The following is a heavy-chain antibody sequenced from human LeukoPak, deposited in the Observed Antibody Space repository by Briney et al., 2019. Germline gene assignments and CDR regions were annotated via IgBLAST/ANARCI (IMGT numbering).Heavy chain of an antibody. D-gene: IGHD6-6*01. CDR1: GGSSRSGDYF. V-gene: IGHV4-30-4*01. J-gene: IGHJ4*02. CDR3: ARWGLEYSSSASGKYFDY. Sequence: SQTLSLTCAVSGGSSRSGDYFWSWIRQPPGKGLEWIGHIHYSGNTYYNPSLKSRVTISVDTSKNQFSLKLSSVTAADTAVYYCARWGLEYSSSASGKYFDYWGQGTLVTVSS. CDR2: IHYSGNT.